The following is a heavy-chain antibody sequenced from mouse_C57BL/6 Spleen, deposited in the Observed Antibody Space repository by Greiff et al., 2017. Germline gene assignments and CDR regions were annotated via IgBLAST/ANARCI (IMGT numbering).Heavy chain of an antibody. Sequence: EVQVVESGPGMVKPSQSLSLTCTVTGYSITSGYDWHWIRHFPGNKLEWMGYISYRGSTNYNPSLKSRISITHDTSKNHFFLKLNSVTTEDTATYYCARSNWYAMDYWGQGTAVTVSS. D-gene: IGHD4-1*01. V-gene: IGHV3-1*01. CDR2: ISYRGST. J-gene: IGHJ4*01. CDR3: ARSNWYAMDY. CDR1: GYSITSGYD.